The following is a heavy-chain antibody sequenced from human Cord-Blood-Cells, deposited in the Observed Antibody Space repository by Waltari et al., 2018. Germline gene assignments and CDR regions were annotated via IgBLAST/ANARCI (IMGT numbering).Heavy chain of an antibody. J-gene: IGHJ6*02. CDR2: INHSGST. Sequence: QVQLQQWGAGLLKPSETLSLTCAVYGGSFSGYYWSWIRQPPGKGLGWIGEINHSGSTNYNPSLKSRVTISVDTSKNQFSLKLSSVTAADTAVYYCARGYCSSTSCYTPFYYYYGMDVWGQGTTVTVSS. CDR3: ARGYCSSTSCYTPFYYYYGMDV. CDR1: GGSFSGYY. D-gene: IGHD2-2*02. V-gene: IGHV4-34*01.